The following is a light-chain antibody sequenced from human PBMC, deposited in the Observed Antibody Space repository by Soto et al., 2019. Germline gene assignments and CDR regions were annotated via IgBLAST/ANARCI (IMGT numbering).Light chain of an antibody. Sequence: QSALTQPASVSGSPGQSVTISCTGSNSDVGGYDFVSWYQHHPGKAPKLILYEVTKRPSGVSNRFSGSNSGNTASLTISGLLAEDDADYYCSSHTSTITLEVIFGGGTKVTVL. CDR3: SSHTSTITLEVI. CDR1: NSDVGGYDF. CDR2: EVT. V-gene: IGLV2-14*01. J-gene: IGLJ2*01.